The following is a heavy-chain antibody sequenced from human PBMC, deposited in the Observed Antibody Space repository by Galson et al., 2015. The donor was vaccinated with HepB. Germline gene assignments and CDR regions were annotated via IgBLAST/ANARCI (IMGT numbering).Heavy chain of an antibody. J-gene: IGHJ4*02. V-gene: IGHV3-33*08. CDR2: IWYDGSNK. Sequence: SLRLSCAASGSTFSSYGMHWVRQAPGKGLEWVAVIWYDGSNKYYADSVKGRFTISRDNSKNTLYLRMNSLRAEDTAVYYCARDRRLVGATRGLDYWGQGTLVTVSS. CDR3: ARDRRLVGATRGLDY. CDR1: GSTFSSYG. D-gene: IGHD1-26*01.